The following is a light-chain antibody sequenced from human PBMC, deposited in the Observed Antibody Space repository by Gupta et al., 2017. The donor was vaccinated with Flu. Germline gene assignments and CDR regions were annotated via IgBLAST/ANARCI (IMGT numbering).Light chain of an antibody. J-gene: IGLJ2*01. CDR2: EVN. CDR3: CSYAVIRDRQV. CDR1: SSDVGRYNL. V-gene: IGLV2-23*02. Sequence: QSALSQPASVSGSPEQTITISCTGTSSDVGRYNLVSWYQQYPGKAPKLLIHEVNKRPSGVSDRFSGSKSGNTASLTISGLQSDDEADYYCCSYAVIRDRQVFGGGTKLTVL.